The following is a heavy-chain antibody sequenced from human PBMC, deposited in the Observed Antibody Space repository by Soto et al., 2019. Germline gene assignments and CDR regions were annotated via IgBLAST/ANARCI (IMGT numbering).Heavy chain of an antibody. J-gene: IGHJ4*02. CDR2: ISSTTNYI. CDR1: GFTFTRYS. CDR3: ARESEDLTSNFDY. Sequence: RLSCAASGFTFTRYSMNWVRQAPGKGLEWVSSISSTTNYIYYGDSMKVRFTISRDNAKNSLYLEMNSLRAEDTAVYYCARESEDLTSNFDYWGQGTLVTVSS. V-gene: IGHV3-21*06.